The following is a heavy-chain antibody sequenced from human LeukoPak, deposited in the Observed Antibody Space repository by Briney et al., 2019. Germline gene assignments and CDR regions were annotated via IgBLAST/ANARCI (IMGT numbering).Heavy chain of an antibody. V-gene: IGHV3-23*01. CDR2: ISDSGGST. J-gene: IGHJ4*02. D-gene: IGHD1-7*01. CDR3: ASFVELPDY. Sequence: GGSLRLSCAASGFSFSTYAMSWVRQAPGKGLEWVSGISDSGGSTYYADSVKGRFTISRDNSKDTLYLQMNSLRAEDTAVYYCASFVELPDYWGQGTLVTVSS. CDR1: GFSFSTYA.